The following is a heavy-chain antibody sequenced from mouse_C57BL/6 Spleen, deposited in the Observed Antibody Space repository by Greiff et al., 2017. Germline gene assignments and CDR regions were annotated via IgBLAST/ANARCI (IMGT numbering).Heavy chain of an antibody. CDR2: ISSGSSTI. V-gene: IGHV5-17*01. CDR3: ARPAQALDY. Sequence: EVKLMESGGGLVKPGGSLKLSCAASGFTFSDYGMHWVRQAPEKGLEWVAYISSGSSTIYYADTVKGRFTISRDNAKNTLFLQMTSLRAEDTAMYYCARPAQALDYWGQGTTLTVSS. J-gene: IGHJ2*01. D-gene: IGHD3-2*02. CDR1: GFTFSDYG.